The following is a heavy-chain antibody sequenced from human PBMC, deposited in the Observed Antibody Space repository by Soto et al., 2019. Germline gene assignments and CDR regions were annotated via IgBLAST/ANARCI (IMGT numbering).Heavy chain of an antibody. Sequence: QVHLVQSGAEVKKPGASVKVSCKGSGYAFTTYGITWVRQAPGQGLEWMGWISAHNGKTNYAQKRECRVTVTRDTSTSTAYMELRSLRSDDTAVYYCARGRYGDYWGQGALVTVSS. J-gene: IGHJ4*02. CDR3: ARGRYGDY. D-gene: IGHD1-1*01. V-gene: IGHV1-18*01. CDR1: GYAFTTYG. CDR2: ISAHNGKT.